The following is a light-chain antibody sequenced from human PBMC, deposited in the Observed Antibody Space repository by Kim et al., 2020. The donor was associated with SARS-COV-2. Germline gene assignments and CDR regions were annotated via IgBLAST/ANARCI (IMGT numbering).Light chain of an antibody. CDR1: NIGSES. J-gene: IGLJ1*01. CDR3: QVWDSSSDHSV. V-gene: IGLV3-21*04. CDR2: YDS. Sequence: AHGKTARLTCGGNNIGSESVHWYQQKPGQAPVLVIYYDSDRPSGIPERFSGSNSGNTATLTISRVEAGDEADYYCQVWDSSSDHSVFGTGTKVTVL.